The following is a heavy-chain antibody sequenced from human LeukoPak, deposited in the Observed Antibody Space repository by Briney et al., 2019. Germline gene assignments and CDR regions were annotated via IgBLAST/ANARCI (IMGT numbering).Heavy chain of an antibody. V-gene: IGHV3-53*01. CDR3: ARRAGEYSHPYDY. J-gene: IGHJ4*02. Sequence: GGSLRLSCTVSGFTVSSNSWSWVRQAPGKGLGWVSFIYSGGNTHYSDSVKGRFTISRDNSKNTLYLQMNSLRAEDTAIYYCARRAGEYSHPYDYWGQGTLVTVSS. CDR2: IYSGGNT. D-gene: IGHD2-15*01. CDR1: GFTVSSNS.